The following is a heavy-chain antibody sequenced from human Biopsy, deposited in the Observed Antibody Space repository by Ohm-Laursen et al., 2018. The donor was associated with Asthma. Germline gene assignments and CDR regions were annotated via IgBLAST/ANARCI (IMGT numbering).Heavy chain of an antibody. Sequence: SQTLSLTYTVSGGSVSTGSYSWSWIRQPPGKGLEWIGYIYHSGSTYYNPSLKSRVTISVDRSKNQFSLKLSSVTAADTAVYYCARVKDGYNFDYWGQGTLVTVSS. CDR1: GGSVSTGSYS. CDR2: IYHSGST. D-gene: IGHD5-24*01. CDR3: ARVKDGYNFDY. V-gene: IGHV4-30-2*01. J-gene: IGHJ4*02.